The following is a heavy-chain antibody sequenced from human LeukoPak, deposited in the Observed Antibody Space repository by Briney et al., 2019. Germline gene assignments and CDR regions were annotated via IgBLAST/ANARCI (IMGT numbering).Heavy chain of an antibody. V-gene: IGHV4-34*01. Sequence: PSETLSLTCAVYGGSISGYYWSWIRQPPGKGLEWIGEINHSGSTNYNPSLKSRVTISVDTSKNHFSLKLSSVTAADTAVYYCARACYDSSGFDAFDIWGQGTMVTVSS. D-gene: IGHD3-22*01. J-gene: IGHJ3*02. CDR1: GGSISGYY. CDR2: INHSGST. CDR3: ARACYDSSGFDAFDI.